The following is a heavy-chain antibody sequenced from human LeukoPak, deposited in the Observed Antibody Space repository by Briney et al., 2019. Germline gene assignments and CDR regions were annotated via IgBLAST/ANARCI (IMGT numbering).Heavy chain of an antibody. CDR2: MNPNSGNT. V-gene: IGHV1-8*01. D-gene: IGHD3-10*01. J-gene: IGHJ4*02. Sequence: ASVKVSCKASGYTFTSYDINWVRQATGQGLEWMGWMNPNSGNTGYAQKFQGRVTMTRNTSISTAYMELSSLRSDDTAVYYCARGTMVREEIGGYWGQGTLVTVSS. CDR3: ARGTMVREEIGGY. CDR1: GYTFTSYD.